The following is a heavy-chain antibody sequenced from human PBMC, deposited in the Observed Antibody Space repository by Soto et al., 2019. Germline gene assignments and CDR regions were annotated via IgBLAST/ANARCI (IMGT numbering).Heavy chain of an antibody. V-gene: IGHV4-34*01. CDR2: VKDGGST. CDR1: GGSLTGNC. Sequence: QVQLQQWGAGLLKPSETLSLTCIVNGGSLTGNCWSWLSQPPGKGLEWIGEVKDGGSTNYSPSLRGRVAISADTSKNHFSLRLNSVTAADTAVYVCARGQEGIVATHWDQGALVTVSS. CDR3: ARGQEGIVATH. J-gene: IGHJ4*02. D-gene: IGHD5-12*01.